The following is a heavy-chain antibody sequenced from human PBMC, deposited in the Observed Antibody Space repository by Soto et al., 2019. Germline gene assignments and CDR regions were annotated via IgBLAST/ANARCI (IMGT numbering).Heavy chain of an antibody. CDR1: AVTFTGYG. CDR2: IRFDGSNI. Sequence: QVELVESGGGVVQPGRSLRLSCAASAVTFTGYGMHWVRQAPGKGLEWVAVIRFDGSNIYYADSVKGRFTISRDNARNMLYLQMNSLRAEDTAVYYCARDGVGSTAYFGYFYYWGLGTLVTVSS. D-gene: IGHD1-26*01. CDR3: ARDGVGSTAYFGYFYY. V-gene: IGHV3-33*01. J-gene: IGHJ4*02.